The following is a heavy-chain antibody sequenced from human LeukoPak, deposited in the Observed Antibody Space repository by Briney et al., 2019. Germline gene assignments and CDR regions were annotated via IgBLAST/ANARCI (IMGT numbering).Heavy chain of an antibody. CDR1: GGSFSGYY. V-gene: IGHV4-34*01. Sequence: PSETLSLTCAVYGGSFSGYYWSWIRQPPGRGLEWIGEINHSGSTNYNPSLKSRVTISVDTSKNQFPLKLSSVTAADTAVYYCARRRLGELSPIDYWGQGTLVTVSS. CDR2: INHSGST. D-gene: IGHD3-16*02. J-gene: IGHJ4*02. CDR3: ARRRLGELSPIDY.